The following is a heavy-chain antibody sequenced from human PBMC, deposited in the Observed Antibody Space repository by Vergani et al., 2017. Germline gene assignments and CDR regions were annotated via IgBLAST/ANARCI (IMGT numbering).Heavy chain of an antibody. CDR2: IYYSGST. Sequence: QVQLQESGPGLVKSSQTLSLTCTVSGGSISSGGYYWSWIRQHPGKGLEWIGYIYYSGSTYYNPSLKSRVTISVDTSKNQFSLELSSVTAADTAVYYCARGTDSINYYYYYMDVWGKGTTVTVSS. V-gene: IGHV4-31*03. CDR1: GGSISSGGYY. J-gene: IGHJ6*03. CDR3: ARGTDSINYYYYYMDV. D-gene: IGHD2-21*01.